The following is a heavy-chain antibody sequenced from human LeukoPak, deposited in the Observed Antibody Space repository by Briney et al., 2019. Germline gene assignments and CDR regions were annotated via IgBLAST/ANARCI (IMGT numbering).Heavy chain of an antibody. CDR3: ARESPVAATGRSWFDP. D-gene: IGHD6-13*01. V-gene: IGHV3-23*01. CDR2: ITGGGSTT. J-gene: IGHJ5*02. Sequence: GGSLRLSCAASGFTFSSYAMSWVRQAPGKGLEWVSTITGGGSTTHYADSVKGRFTISRDNSKNTLYLQMNSLRAEDTALYFCARESPVAATGRSWFDPWGQGTLVTVSS. CDR1: GFTFSSYA.